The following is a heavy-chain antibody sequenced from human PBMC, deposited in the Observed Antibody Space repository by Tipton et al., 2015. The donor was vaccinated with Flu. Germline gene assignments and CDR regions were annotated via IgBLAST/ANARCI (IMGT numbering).Heavy chain of an antibody. D-gene: IGHD2-21*01. CDR1: GGTFSSYV. J-gene: IGHJ4*02. Sequence: QLVQSGAEVKKPGSSVKVSCKISGGTFSSYVISWVRQAPGQGLEWMGGIIPALGTINYAQTFQARVTISADEATSRAFIELHSLRSEDTAMYYCLIERGSEWGQGTLVIVSS. CDR3: LIERGSE. V-gene: IGHV1-69*01. CDR2: IIPALGTI.